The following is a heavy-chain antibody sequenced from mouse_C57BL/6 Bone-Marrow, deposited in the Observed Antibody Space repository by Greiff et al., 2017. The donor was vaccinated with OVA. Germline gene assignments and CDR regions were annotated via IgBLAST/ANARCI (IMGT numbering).Heavy chain of an antibody. CDR3: ARGYYYGSSPAWFAY. CDR1: GFTFSSYA. CDR2: ISDGGSYT. D-gene: IGHD1-1*01. Sequence: EVQLVESGGGLVKPGGSLKLSCAASGFTFSSYAMSWVRQTPEKRLEWVATISDGGSYTYYPDNVKGRFTISRDNAKNNLYLQMSHLKSEDTARYYCARGYYYGSSPAWFAYWGQGTLVTVSA. V-gene: IGHV5-4*01. J-gene: IGHJ3*01.